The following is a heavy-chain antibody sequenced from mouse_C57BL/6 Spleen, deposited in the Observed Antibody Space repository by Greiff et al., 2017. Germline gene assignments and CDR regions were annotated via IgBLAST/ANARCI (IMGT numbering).Heavy chain of an antibody. V-gene: IGHV1-69*01. Sequence: VQLQQPGAELVMPGASVKLSCKASGYTFTSYWMHWVKQRPGQGLEWIGEIDPSDSYTNYNQKFKGKSTLTVDKSSSTAYMQLSSLTSEDSAVYYCARGRGLLRNFDVWGTGTTVTVSS. CDR1: GYTFTSYW. D-gene: IGHD2-3*01. J-gene: IGHJ1*03. CDR2: IDPSDSYT. CDR3: ARGRGLLRNFDV.